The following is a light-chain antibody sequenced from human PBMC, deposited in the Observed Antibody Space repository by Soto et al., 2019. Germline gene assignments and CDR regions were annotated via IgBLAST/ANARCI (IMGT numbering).Light chain of an antibody. V-gene: IGKV3-20*01. CDR2: GAS. CDR3: HYYRSYRPVFT. CDR1: QTVSSNY. Sequence: EIVLTQSPGTLSLSAGERATLSCRASQTVSSNYLAWYQQKPGQAPRLLIFGASYRATGIPDRFSGSGSGTAVTLTISRLEREDFEVYSGHYYRSYRPVFTFGPGTKVDIK. J-gene: IGKJ3*01.